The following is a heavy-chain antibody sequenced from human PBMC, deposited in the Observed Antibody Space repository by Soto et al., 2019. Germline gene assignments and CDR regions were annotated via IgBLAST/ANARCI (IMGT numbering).Heavy chain of an antibody. V-gene: IGHV4-34*01. J-gene: IGHJ3*02. CDR2: MSHSGGT. Sequence: QEQLQQWGAGLLKPSETLSLTCAVYGGFVSSGNYYWSWIRQPPGKVLEWIGEMSHSGGTHFNPSLKSRVTISVDTSKNQFSLKMSSVTAADTALYYCARVERGTATTVVDAFDIWGPGTMVTVSS. CDR1: GGFVSSGNYY. D-gene: IGHD1-1*01. CDR3: ARVERGTATTVVDAFDI.